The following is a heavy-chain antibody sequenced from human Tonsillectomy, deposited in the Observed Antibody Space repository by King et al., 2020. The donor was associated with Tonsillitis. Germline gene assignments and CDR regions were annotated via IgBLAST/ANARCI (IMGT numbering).Heavy chain of an antibody. D-gene: IGHD6-19*01. CDR1: GYTFTGYY. J-gene: IGHJ5*02. CDR3: ARRVAGRFCWFDP. V-gene: IGHV1-2*02. CDR2: INPNSGGT. Sequence: VQLVESGAEVKKPGASVKVSCKASGYTFTGYYMHWVRQAPGQGLEWMGWINPNSGGTNYAQKFQGRVTMTRDTSISTAYMELSRLRSDDTAVYYCARRVAGRFCWFDPWGQGTLVTVSS.